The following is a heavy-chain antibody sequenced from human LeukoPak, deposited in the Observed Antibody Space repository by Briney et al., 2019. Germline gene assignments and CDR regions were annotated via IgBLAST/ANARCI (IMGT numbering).Heavy chain of an antibody. CDR2: INHSGST. J-gene: IGHJ6*03. CDR3: ERFRGTYCSGGSCYYYYYMDV. D-gene: IGHD2-15*01. V-gene: IGHV4-34*01. Sequence: SETLSLTCAVYGGSFSGYYWSWIRQPPGKGLEWMGEINHSGSTNYNPSLKSRVTISVDTSKNQFSLKLSSVTAADTAVYYCERFRGTYCSGGSCYYYYYMDVWGKGTTVTISS. CDR1: GGSFSGYY.